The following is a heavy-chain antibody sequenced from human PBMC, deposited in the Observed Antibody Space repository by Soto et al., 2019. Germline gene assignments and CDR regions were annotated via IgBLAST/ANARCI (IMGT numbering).Heavy chain of an antibody. D-gene: IGHD1-26*01. Sequence: QMQLVQSGAEVKKTGSSVTVSCKALGNTFTYRYLHWVRQAPGQALEWMGWITPFNGDVHYAQKFQERVTITRDRSINTAYMRMSGLRSEDTAMYYCASGGAGSGHFTWELPDHWGQGTLVTVSS. CDR2: ITPFNGDV. CDR1: GNTFTYRY. J-gene: IGHJ4*02. V-gene: IGHV1-45*02. CDR3: ASGGAGSGHFTWELPDH.